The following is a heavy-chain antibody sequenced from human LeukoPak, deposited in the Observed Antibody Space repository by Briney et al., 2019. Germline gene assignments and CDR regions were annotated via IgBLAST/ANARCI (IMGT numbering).Heavy chain of an antibody. Sequence: SETLSLTCIVSGYSVSSGYYWGWSRRSPGKGLEWLAAVSNSGTTYYSPSLKGRVTISLDTFKNEFSLRLTSVTAADTGVYYCARAPGSGLSDWGQGARVTVSS. V-gene: IGHV4-38-2*02. CDR2: VSNSGTT. D-gene: IGHD6-19*01. J-gene: IGHJ4*02. CDR1: GYSVSSGYY. CDR3: ARAPGSGLSD.